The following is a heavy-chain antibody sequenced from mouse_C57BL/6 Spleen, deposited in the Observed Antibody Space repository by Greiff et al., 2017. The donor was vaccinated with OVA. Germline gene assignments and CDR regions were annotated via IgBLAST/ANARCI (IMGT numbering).Heavy chain of an antibody. D-gene: IGHD1-1*01. CDR3: ARSSHYYGSSY. CDR1: GYTFTSYW. J-gene: IGHJ2*01. V-gene: IGHV1-55*01. Sequence: QVQLKESGAELVKPGASVKMSCKASGYTFTSYWITWVKQRPGQGLEWIGDIYPGSGSTNYNEKFKSKATLTVDTSSSTAYMQLSSLTSEDSAVYYCARSSHYYGSSYWGQGTTLTVSS. CDR2: IYPGSGST.